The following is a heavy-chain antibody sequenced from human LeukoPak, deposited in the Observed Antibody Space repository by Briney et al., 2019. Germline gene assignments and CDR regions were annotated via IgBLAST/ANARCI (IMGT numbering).Heavy chain of an antibody. D-gene: IGHD4-17*01. J-gene: IGHJ4*02. V-gene: IGHV1-18*01. Sequence: ASVKVSCKASGYTFTSYGISWVRQAPGQGLEWMGWISAYNGNTNYAQKLQGRVTMTTDTSTSTAYMELRSLRSDDTAVYYCARDIPGPFATVTQIGDYWGQGTLVTVSS. CDR2: ISAYNGNT. CDR3: ARDIPGPFATVTQIGDY. CDR1: GYTFTSYG.